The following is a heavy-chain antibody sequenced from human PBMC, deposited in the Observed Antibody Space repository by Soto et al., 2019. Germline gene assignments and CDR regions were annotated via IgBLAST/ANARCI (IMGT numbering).Heavy chain of an antibody. CDR2: IWFDGSNK. J-gene: IGHJ4*02. Sequence: QVQLVESGGGVVQPGRSLRLSCAASGFTFSSYGMHWVRQAPGKGLDGVAVIWFDGSNKYYADSVKGRFTISRDNSKNTLYLQMNSLRAEDTALYYCARASGPFDYWGQGTLVTVSS. CDR3: ARASGPFDY. CDR1: GFTFSSYG. V-gene: IGHV3-33*01.